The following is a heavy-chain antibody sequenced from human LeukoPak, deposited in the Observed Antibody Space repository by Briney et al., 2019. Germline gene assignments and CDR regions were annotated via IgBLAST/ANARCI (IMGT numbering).Heavy chain of an antibody. V-gene: IGHV4-30-4*08. Sequence: PQTLSLTCTVSGGSISSGDYYWSWIRQPPGKGLEWIGYIYYSGSTYYNPSLKSRVTISVDTSRNQFSLKLSSVTAADTAVYYCARDTDYGFLYWGQGTLVTVSS. J-gene: IGHJ4*02. CDR1: GGSISSGDYY. CDR2: IYYSGST. D-gene: IGHD4-17*01. CDR3: ARDTDYGFLY.